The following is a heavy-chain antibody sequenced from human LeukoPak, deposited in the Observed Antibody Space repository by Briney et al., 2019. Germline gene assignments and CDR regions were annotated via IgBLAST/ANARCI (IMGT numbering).Heavy chain of an antibody. D-gene: IGHD3-22*01. CDR2: IYYSGST. J-gene: IGHJ4*02. CDR3: ARNGYFDSSGYYPLDY. Sequence: SETLSLTCTVSGGSIRSYYWSWIRQPPGKGLEWIGYIYYSGSTNYNPSLKSRVTISVDTSKNQFSLKLTSVTAADTAVYHCARNGYFDSSGYYPLDYWGQGTLVTVSS. V-gene: IGHV4-59*08. CDR1: GGSIRSYY.